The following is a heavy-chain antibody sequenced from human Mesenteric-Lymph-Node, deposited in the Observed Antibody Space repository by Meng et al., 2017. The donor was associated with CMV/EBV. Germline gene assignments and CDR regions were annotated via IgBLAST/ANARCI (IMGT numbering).Heavy chain of an antibody. CDR2: VVPILGMA. J-gene: IGHJ6*02. Sequence: SVKVSCKASRGTFRSYAISWVRQAPGQGLEWMGGVVPILGMANYARKFQGRVTITADKATDTAYMELSSLRSDDTATYYCVRDQGSSSWHVEGYCYYGMDVWGQGTTVTVSS. V-gene: IGHV1-69*10. D-gene: IGHD2-15*01. CDR3: VRDQGSSSWHVEGYCYYGMDV. CDR1: RGTFRSYA.